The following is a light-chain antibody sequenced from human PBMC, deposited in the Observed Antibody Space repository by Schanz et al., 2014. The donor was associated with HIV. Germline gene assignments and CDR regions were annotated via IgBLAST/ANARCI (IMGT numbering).Light chain of an antibody. CDR3: ATWDDSLSGV. CDR2: KDS. Sequence: QSVLTQPPSASGTPGQRVSISCSGSSSNIGSYSVYWYQQFPGPAPKLLIYKDSRRPSGVPDRFSGSKSGNSASLAISGLRSEDEAHYYCATWDDSLSGVFGGGTKLTVL. V-gene: IGLV1-47*01. CDR1: SSNIGSYS. J-gene: IGLJ3*02.